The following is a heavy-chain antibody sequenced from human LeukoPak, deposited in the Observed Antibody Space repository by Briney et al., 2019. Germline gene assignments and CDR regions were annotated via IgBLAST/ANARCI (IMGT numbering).Heavy chain of an antibody. V-gene: IGHV3-73*01. CDR3: THPSYYYNVDV. CDR2: IKTKADNYAT. Sequence: GGSLKLSCSASGLTFSVSAIHWVRQASGKGLEWVGRIKTKADNYATAYAASVKGRFTISRDDSTNTAYLQMNSLKTEDTAVYYCTHPSYYYNVDVWGKGTTVNVSS. J-gene: IGHJ6*04. CDR1: GLTFSVSA.